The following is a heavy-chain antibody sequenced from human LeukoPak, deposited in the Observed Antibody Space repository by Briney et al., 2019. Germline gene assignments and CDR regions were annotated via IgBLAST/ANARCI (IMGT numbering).Heavy chain of an antibody. D-gene: IGHD6-19*01. CDR2: IKQDGSEK. Sequence: GGSLRLSCAASGFTFSSYWMSWVRQAPGKGLEWVANIKQDGSEKYYVDSVKGRFTISRDDAKNSLYLQMNSLRAEDTAVYYCARDQGIAVAGYTFDPWGQGTLVTVSS. CDR3: ARDQGIAVAGYTFDP. V-gene: IGHV3-7*01. CDR1: GFTFSSYW. J-gene: IGHJ5*02.